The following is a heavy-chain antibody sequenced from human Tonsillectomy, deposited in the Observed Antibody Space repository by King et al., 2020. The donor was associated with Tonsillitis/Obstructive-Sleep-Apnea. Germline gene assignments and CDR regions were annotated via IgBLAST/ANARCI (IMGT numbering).Heavy chain of an antibody. CDR3: ARETDRDGYISLSEWYFDL. CDR2: ISSSSSYT. J-gene: IGHJ2*01. CDR1: GFTFSDYY. V-gene: IGHV3-11*06. Sequence: HVQLVESGGGLVKPGGSLRLSCAASGFTFSDYYMSWIRQAPGKGLEWVSYISSSSSYTNYADSVKGRFTISRDNAKNSLYLQMNRLRAEDTAVYYCARETDRDGYISLSEWYFDLWGRGTLVTVSS. D-gene: IGHD5-24*01.